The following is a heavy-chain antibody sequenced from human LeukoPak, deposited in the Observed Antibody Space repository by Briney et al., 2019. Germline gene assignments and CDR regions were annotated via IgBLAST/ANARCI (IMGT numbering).Heavy chain of an antibody. J-gene: IGHJ4*02. CDR1: GFTFSSYA. CDR2: ISGSGGST. Sequence: PRGSLRLSCAASGFTFSSYAMSWVRQAPGKGLEWVSAISGSGGSTYYADSVKGRFTISRDNSKNTLYLQMNSLRAEDTAVYYCAKVSGIAAAGTLGYWGQGTLVTVSS. V-gene: IGHV3-23*01. D-gene: IGHD6-13*01. CDR3: AKVSGIAAAGTLGY.